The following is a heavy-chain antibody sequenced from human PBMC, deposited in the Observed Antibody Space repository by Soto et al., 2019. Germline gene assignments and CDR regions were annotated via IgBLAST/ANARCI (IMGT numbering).Heavy chain of an antibody. J-gene: IGHJ6*02. CDR1: GYTFTSYA. CDR2: INAGNGNT. V-gene: IGHV1-3*01. Sequence: AASVKVSCKASGYTFTSYAMHWVRQAPGQRLEWMGWINAGNGNTKYSQKFQGRVTITRDTPASTAYMELSSLRSEDTAVYYCARDPSYYGMDVWGQGTTVTVSS. CDR3: ARDPSYYGMDV.